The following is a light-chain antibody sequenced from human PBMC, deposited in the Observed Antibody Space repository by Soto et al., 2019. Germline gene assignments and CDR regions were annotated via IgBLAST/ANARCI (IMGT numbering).Light chain of an antibody. V-gene: IGLV4-69*01. CDR1: SGHSSYA. CDR3: QTWGTGIVV. J-gene: IGLJ2*01. Sequence: QSVLTQSPSASASLGASVKLTCTLRSGHSSYAIAWHQQQPEKGPRYLMKLNSDGSHSKGDGIADRFSGSSSGAERYLTISSLQSEDEADYYCQTWGTGIVVFGGGTKLTVL. CDR2: LNSDGSH.